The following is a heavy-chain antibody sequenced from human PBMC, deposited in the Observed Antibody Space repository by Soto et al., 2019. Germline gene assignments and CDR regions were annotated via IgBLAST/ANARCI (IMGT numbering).Heavy chain of an antibody. CDR3: ARDLRGHYYDSSGYYYYGMDV. Sequence: SVKVSWKESGYTFTSNYMHWVRQAPGQGLEWMGIINPSGGSTSYAQKFQGRVTMTRDTSTSTVYMELSSLRSEDTAVYYCARDLRGHYYDSSGYYYYGMDVWGQGTTVTVSS. D-gene: IGHD3-22*01. CDR1: GYTFTSNY. CDR2: INPSGGST. J-gene: IGHJ6*02. V-gene: IGHV1-46*01.